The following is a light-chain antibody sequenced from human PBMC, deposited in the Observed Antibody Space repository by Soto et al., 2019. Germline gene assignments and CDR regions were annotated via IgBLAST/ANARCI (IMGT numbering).Light chain of an antibody. J-gene: IGKJ1*01. CDR3: QHYNDYSWT. Sequence: DIHMTQSPSTLSASVGDRVTMTCRASQSISIWLAWYQQKPGRAPNLLIYGTSSLESGVPSRCSGSGSGTEFTLTISSLQPDDFATYSCQHYNDYSWTVGQGTKVEIK. CDR2: GTS. CDR1: QSISIW. V-gene: IGKV1-5*03.